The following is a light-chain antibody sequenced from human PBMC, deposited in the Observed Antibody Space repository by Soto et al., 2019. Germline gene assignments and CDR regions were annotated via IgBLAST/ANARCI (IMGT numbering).Light chain of an antibody. V-gene: IGKV3-20*01. CDR1: QSVISTY. Sequence: ERVLTQSPGTLSLSPGERVTLSCSASQSVISTYLAWYQQKPGQAPRLLIYGASSRATGIPDRFSGSGYGTDFTLTISRLEPEDFAVYYCQYYGSPPLTFGGGTKVEIK. CDR2: GAS. J-gene: IGKJ4*01. CDR3: QYYGSPPLT.